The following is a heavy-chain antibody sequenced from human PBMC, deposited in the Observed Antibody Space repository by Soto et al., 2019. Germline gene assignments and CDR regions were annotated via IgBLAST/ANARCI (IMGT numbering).Heavy chain of an antibody. CDR2: ISRSGDVI. Sequence: EVQLVESGGDFVQPGGSLRLSCAGSGFTFSSYEMNWVRQAPGKGLEWVSYISRSGDVIYYADSVKGRFTVSRDNDKNSLYLQMNSLRAEDTAVYYCALDIKGGCCTSWFDPWGQGALVTVSS. V-gene: IGHV3-48*03. J-gene: IGHJ5*02. D-gene: IGHD2-2*02. CDR3: ALDIKGGCCTSWFDP. CDR1: GFTFSSYE.